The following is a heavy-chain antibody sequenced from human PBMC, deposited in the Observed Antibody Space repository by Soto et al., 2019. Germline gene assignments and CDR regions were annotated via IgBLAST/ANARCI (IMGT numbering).Heavy chain of an antibody. CDR3: ARDTSTVTTDWFDP. CDR2: IKKKTDGGST. D-gene: IGHD4-17*01. V-gene: IGHV3-15*01. J-gene: IGHJ5*02. CDR1: GFTFSDAW. Sequence: PVGSLRLSCAASGFTFSDAWMSWVRQAPGKGLEWVGLIKKKTDGGSTYYADSVKGRFTISRDNSKNTLYLQMNSLRAEDTAVYYCARDTSTVTTDWFDPWGQGTLVTVSS.